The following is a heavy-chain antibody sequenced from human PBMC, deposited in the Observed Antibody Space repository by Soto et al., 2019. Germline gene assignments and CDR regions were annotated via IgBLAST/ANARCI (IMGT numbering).Heavy chain of an antibody. V-gene: IGHV4-39*01. J-gene: IGHJ6*02. D-gene: IGHD2-15*01. Sequence: QLQLQESGPGLVKPSETLSLTCTVSGGSISSSSYYWGWIRQPPGKGLEWIGSIYYSGSTYYNLSLKSRVTISVDTSKNQFSLKLSSVTAADTAVYYCASEGYCSGGSCYYYYYGMDVWGQGTTVTVSS. CDR1: GGSISSSSYY. CDR3: ASEGYCSGGSCYYYYYGMDV. CDR2: IYYSGST.